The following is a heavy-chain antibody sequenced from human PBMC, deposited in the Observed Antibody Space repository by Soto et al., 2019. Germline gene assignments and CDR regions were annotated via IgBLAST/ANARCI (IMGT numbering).Heavy chain of an antibody. D-gene: IGHD4-17*01. J-gene: IGHJ6*02. CDR2: IIPIFGTT. CDR1: GGTFSNDA. Sequence: QEQLVQAGAEVKKPGSSVRISCRASGGTFSNDAVSWVRQAPGQGLQWMGGIIPIFGTTHYAQKFQGRVTITGDDSTATAYMELRSVTSEYTAVYSCATGRRTVTYGIDVWGQGTPVTVSS. V-gene: IGHV1-69*01. CDR3: ATGRRTVTYGIDV.